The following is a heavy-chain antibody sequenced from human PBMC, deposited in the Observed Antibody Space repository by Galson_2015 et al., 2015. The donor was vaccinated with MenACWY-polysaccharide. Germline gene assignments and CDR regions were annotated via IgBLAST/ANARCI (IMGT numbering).Heavy chain of an antibody. CDR2: IWSVGSNE. Sequence: SLRLSCAASGFTFSGYGMHWVRQAPGKGLEWVAVIWSVGSNEYYADSVKGRFTVSRDNSKNTLYLQMNSLRTEDAAVYYCARDRTYTHYLGYWGQGTLVTVSS. V-gene: IGHV3-33*01. J-gene: IGHJ4*02. CDR1: GFTFSGYG. CDR3: ARDRTYTHYLGY. D-gene: IGHD1-1*01.